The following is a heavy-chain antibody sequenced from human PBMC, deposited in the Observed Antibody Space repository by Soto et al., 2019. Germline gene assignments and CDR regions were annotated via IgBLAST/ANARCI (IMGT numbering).Heavy chain of an antibody. V-gene: IGHV3-7*01. CDR2: IKEDGSEI. CDR3: ARDIGFDYVN. CDR1: GFTFSSYW. Sequence: PGGSLRLSCAASGFTFSSYWMSWVRQAPGKGLEWVASIKEDGSEIYYLHSVRGRFSISRDSAGNALHLTMNYLSAEDTGVYFCARDIGFDYVNWGQGTLVTVSS. J-gene: IGHJ4*02. D-gene: IGHD3-16*01.